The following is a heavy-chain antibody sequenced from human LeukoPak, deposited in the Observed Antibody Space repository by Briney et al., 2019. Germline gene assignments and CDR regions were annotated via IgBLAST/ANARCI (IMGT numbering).Heavy chain of an antibody. CDR2: IKQDGSEK. Sequence: GGSLRLSCAASGFTFSSYWMSWVRQAPGKGLEWVANIKQDGSEKYYVDSVKGRFTISRDNAKNSLYLQMNSLRAEDTAVYYCARDTYTTIVGATSFDYWGQGTLVTVSS. V-gene: IGHV3-7*01. CDR1: GFTFSSYW. D-gene: IGHD1-26*01. CDR3: ARDTYTTIVGATSFDY. J-gene: IGHJ4*02.